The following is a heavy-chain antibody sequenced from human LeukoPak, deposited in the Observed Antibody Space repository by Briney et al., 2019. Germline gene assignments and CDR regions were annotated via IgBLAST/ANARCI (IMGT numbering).Heavy chain of an antibody. CDR1: GFTFNNYW. Sequence: PGGSLRLSCAASGFTFNNYWMNWVRQAPGKGLEWVANIKQDGSRKYYVDSVKGRFTISRDNAKNSLSLQMNNLRAEDTAVYYCASGKVDYGDYSYYFDYWGQGTVVTVSS. D-gene: IGHD4-17*01. CDR2: IKQDGSRK. J-gene: IGHJ4*02. CDR3: ASGKVDYGDYSYYFDY. V-gene: IGHV3-7*01.